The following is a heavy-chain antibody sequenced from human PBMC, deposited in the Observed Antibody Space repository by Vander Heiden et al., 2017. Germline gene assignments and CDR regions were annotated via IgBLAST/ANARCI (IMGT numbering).Heavy chain of an antibody. Sequence: QVQLVQSGAEVKKPGASVKFSCKASGYTFTSDGISWVRQAPGQGLEWMGWISAYNGNTNYAQKLQGRVTMTTDTSTSTAYMELRSLRSDDTAVYYCARIDGYYDSSGTFDYWGQGTLVTVSS. D-gene: IGHD3-22*01. CDR1: GYTFTSDG. J-gene: IGHJ4*02. V-gene: IGHV1-18*01. CDR3: ARIDGYYDSSGTFDY. CDR2: ISAYNGNT.